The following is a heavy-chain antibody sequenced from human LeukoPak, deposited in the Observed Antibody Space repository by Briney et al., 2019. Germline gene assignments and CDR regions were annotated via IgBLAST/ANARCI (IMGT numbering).Heavy chain of an antibody. V-gene: IGHV1-2*02. CDR1: GYTFTGYY. CDR2: INPNSGGT. D-gene: IGHD4-17*01. J-gene: IGHJ3*02. CDR3: ARDWSVTTRAFDI. Sequence: ASVKVPCKASGYTFTGYYMHWVRQAPGQGLEWMGWINPNSGGTNYAQKFQGRVTMTRDTSISTAYIELSRLRSDDTVVYYCARDWSVTTRAFDIWGQGTMVTVSS.